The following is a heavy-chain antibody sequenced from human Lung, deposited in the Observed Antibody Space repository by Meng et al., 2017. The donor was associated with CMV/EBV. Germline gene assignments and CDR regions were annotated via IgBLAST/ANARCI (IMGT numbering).Heavy chain of an antibody. Sequence: QVQLQQWGAGLLKPSETLPLTGAVYGGSFSGYYWSWIRQPPGKGLEWIGEINHSGSTNYNPSLKSRVTISVDTSKNQFSLKLSSVTAADTAVYYCARERGAGSTQRGWFDPWGQGTLVTVSS. CDR1: GGSFSGYY. CDR3: ARERGAGSTQRGWFDP. J-gene: IGHJ5*02. D-gene: IGHD3-10*01. V-gene: IGHV4-34*01. CDR2: INHSGST.